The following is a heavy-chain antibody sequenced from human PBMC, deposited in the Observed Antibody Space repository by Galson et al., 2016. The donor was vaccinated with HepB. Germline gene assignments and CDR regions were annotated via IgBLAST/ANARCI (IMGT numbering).Heavy chain of an antibody. D-gene: IGHD3-3*01. J-gene: IGHJ3*02. V-gene: IGHV3-30*03. Sequence: LRLSCAASGFAFSNYAMHWVRQAPGKGLEWVAVVSYDGRNKYYADSVKGRFTISRDNAKKSLYLQMNSLRDEDTAVYYCARDAWSGYYARDAFDIWGQGTMVTVSS. CDR3: ARDAWSGYYARDAFDI. CDR1: GFAFSNYA. CDR2: VSYDGRNK.